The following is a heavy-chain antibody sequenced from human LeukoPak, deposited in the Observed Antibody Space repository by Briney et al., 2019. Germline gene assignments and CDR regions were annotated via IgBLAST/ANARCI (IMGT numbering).Heavy chain of an antibody. CDR3: ARESLVDYNFYYMDV. Sequence: PGGSLRLSCAASGFTFSTYAIHWVRQAPGKGLEWVAVISYDGSDKYYADSVKGRFTISRDNSKNTLYLQMNSLRVEDTALYYCARESLVDYNFYYMDVWGKGTTVTVSS. J-gene: IGHJ6*03. D-gene: IGHD1-26*01. V-gene: IGHV3-30*04. CDR1: GFTFSTYA. CDR2: ISYDGSDK.